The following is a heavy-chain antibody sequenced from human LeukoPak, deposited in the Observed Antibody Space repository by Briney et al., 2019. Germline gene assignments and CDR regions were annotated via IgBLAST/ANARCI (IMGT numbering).Heavy chain of an antibody. CDR1: GFTVSVNY. D-gene: IGHD2-21*01. Sequence: GGSLRLSCAASGFTVSVNYMGWVRQAPGKGLEWVSVLYTGNRTYYGDSVKGRFTISRDNSKNTLFLEMNSLRAEDTAVYYSVRDFSGDFAIRVVWGQGTTVTVSS. V-gene: IGHV3-66*01. CDR2: LYTGNRT. CDR3: VRDFSGDFAIRVV. J-gene: IGHJ6*02.